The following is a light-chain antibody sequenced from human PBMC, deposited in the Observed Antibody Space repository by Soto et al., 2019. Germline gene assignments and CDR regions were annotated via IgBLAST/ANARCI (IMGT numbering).Light chain of an antibody. V-gene: IGLV2-14*01. CDR2: EVT. Sequence: QSVLTQPASMSGSPGQSITISCTGTSSDVGYYNYVSWLQQHPGQAPKLMIYEVTNRPPGVSNRFSGSKSGNTASLTISGLQAEDEADYYCSSYTTSTTWVFGGGTKLTVL. CDR1: SSDVGYYNY. CDR3: SSYTTSTTWV. J-gene: IGLJ3*02.